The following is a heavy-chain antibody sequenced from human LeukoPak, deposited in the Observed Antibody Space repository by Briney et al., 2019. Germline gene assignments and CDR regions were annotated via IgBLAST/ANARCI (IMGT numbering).Heavy chain of an antibody. CDR1: GFTFDDYA. V-gene: IGHV3-43*02. CDR2: ISGDGGTT. Sequence: PGGSLRLSCAASGFTFDDYAMHWVRQAPGKGLEWVSLISGDGGTTYYADSVKGRFTISRDNSKNSLYLQMNSLRTEDTAFYYCAKDVSRGFNWFDSWGQGTLVTVSS. J-gene: IGHJ5*01. CDR3: AKDVSRGFNWFDS. D-gene: IGHD3-10*01.